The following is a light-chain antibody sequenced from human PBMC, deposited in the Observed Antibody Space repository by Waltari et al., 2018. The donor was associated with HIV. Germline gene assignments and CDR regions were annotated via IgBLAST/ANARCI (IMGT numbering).Light chain of an antibody. Sequence: SVRPQWPVTPSLAPGDTATPSCWASQGVPPQYIAWYQRRPGLAPRLIIYDRSYRATGIPARFSGSGSGTDFTLTISRLEPADFGLYFCQHFCGSPPVTFGRGTRLEI. V-gene: IGKV3D-20*01. J-gene: IGKJ5*01. CDR1: QGVPPQY. CDR3: QHFCGSPPVT. CDR2: DRS.